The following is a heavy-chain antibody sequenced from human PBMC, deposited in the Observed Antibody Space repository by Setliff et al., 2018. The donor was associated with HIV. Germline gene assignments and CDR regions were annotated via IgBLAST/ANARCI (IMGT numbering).Heavy chain of an antibody. J-gene: IGHJ5*02. V-gene: IGHV4-4*02. CDR2: IYHSGST. CDR3: ARRWGNNWFDP. CDR1: GGSIRSGNW. Sequence: SETLSLTCAVSGGSIRSGNWWTWVRQSPGKGLEWIGEIYHSGSTNYSPSLKSRVTISLDKSKNQFSLKLSSVTAADTAVYYCARRWGNNWFDPWGQGTLVTVSS. D-gene: IGHD3-16*01.